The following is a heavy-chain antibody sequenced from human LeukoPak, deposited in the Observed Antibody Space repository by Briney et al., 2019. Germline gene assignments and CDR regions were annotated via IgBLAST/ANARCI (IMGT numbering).Heavy chain of an antibody. J-gene: IGHJ4*02. Sequence: GGSLRLSCAASGFTFDDYAMHWVRHAPGKGLEWVSGISWNSGSIGYADSVKGRFTISRDNAKNSLYLQMNSLRAEDTALYYCAKDGVDYYGSGSYYTYWGQGTLVTVSS. V-gene: IGHV3-9*01. CDR3: AKDGVDYYGSGSYYTY. CDR2: ISWNSGSI. D-gene: IGHD3-10*01. CDR1: GFTFDDYA.